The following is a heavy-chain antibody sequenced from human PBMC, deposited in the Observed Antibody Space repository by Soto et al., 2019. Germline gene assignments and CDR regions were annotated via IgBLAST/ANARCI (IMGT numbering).Heavy chain of an antibody. CDR2: IYYSGST. V-gene: IGHV4-30-4*01. J-gene: IGHJ4*02. Sequence: PSETLSLTCTVSGASISSGDYYWTWIRQPPGKGLEWIGSIYYSGSTYYNPSLKSRVTISVDTSNNQFSLKLSSVTAADTAVYYCARDKITGLFDYWGQGTLVTVSS. CDR1: GASISSGDYY. D-gene: IGHD2-8*02. CDR3: ARDKITGLFDY.